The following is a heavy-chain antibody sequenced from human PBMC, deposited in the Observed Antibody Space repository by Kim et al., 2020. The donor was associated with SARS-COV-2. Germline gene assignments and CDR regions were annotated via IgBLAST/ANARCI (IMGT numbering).Heavy chain of an antibody. CDR2: IWYDGSNK. CDR3: ARDPGRLRYYGSGSYSRNYYYYDGMDV. Sequence: GGSLRLSCAASGFTFSSYGMHWVRQAPGKGLEWVAVIWYDGSNKYYADSVKGRFTISRDNSKNTLYLQMNSLRAEDTAVYYCARDPGRLRYYGSGSYSRNYYYYDGMDVWGQGTTVTVSS. V-gene: IGHV3-33*01. J-gene: IGHJ6*02. D-gene: IGHD3-10*01. CDR1: GFTFSSYG.